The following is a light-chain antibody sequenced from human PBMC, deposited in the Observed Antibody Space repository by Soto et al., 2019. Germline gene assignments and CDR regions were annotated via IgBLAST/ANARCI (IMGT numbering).Light chain of an antibody. CDR2: EVS. V-gene: IGLV2-14*01. J-gene: IGLJ2*01. CDR3: SSYTSGSTLL. CDR1: SSDVGGYNY. Sequence: QSVLTQAASVSGCPGQSITISCTGTSSDVGGYNYVSWYQQHPGKAPKLMIYEVSKRPSGVSNRFSGSKSGNTASLTISGLQAEDEADYYCSSYTSGSTLLFGGGTKVTVL.